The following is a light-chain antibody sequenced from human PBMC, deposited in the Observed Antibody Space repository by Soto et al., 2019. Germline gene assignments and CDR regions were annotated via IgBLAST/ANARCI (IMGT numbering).Light chain of an antibody. CDR3: QAWDSSTANYV. J-gene: IGLJ1*01. Sequence: SYELSQPPSVSVSPGQTASITCSGDKLGDKYACWYQQKPGQSPVLVISQDSKRPSGIPERFSGSNSGNTATLTISGTQAMDEADYYCQAWDSSTANYVFGTGTKVTVL. V-gene: IGLV3-1*01. CDR2: QDS. CDR1: KLGDKY.